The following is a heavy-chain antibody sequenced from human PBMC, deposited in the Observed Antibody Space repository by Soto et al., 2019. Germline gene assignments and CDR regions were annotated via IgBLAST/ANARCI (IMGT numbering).Heavy chain of an antibody. CDR3: ARVNPGNNLYCSYGLDV. D-gene: IGHD1-1*01. J-gene: IGHJ6*02. Sequence: QVHLVESGGSVVQPGRSLRLSCAASGFTFDTFAIHWVRQTPGKVLEWVALISYDGYNTYYADSVKGRFTISRDNSKNTLYLQMTSLRPDDTGVYYCARVNPGNNLYCSYGLDVWGQGTSVTVSS. CDR1: GFTFDTFA. CDR2: ISYDGYNT. V-gene: IGHV3-30-3*01.